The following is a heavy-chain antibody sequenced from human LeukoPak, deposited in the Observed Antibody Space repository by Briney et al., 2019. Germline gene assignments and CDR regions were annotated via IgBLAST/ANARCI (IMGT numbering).Heavy chain of an antibody. J-gene: IGHJ5*02. D-gene: IGHD5/OR15-5a*01. CDR2: IYYSGST. CDR3: ARVRVKHLLRSYNWFDP. CDR1: GGSISSSSYY. Sequence: PSETLSLTCTVSGGSISSSSYYWGWIRQPPGTGLEWIGSIYYSGSTYYNPSLKSRVTISVDTSKNQFSLKLSSVTAADTAVYYCARVRVKHLLRSYNWFDPWGQGTLVTVSS. V-gene: IGHV4-39*07.